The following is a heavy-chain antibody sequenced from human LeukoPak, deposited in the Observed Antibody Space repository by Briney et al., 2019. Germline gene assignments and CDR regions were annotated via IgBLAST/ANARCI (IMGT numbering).Heavy chain of an antibody. V-gene: IGHV4-59*01. J-gene: IGHJ3*01. D-gene: IGHD3-10*01. CDR1: GDSISSYA. CDR2: ISRSGDT. Sequence: PSQTLSLTCSVSGDSISSYAWSWIRRPPGKGLEWDGDISRSGDTNYSPSLKSRLTISVDMSKNQFSLKLRSVTAADTAVYYCAKDRGGGRDAFDVWGQGTVVTVSS. CDR3: AKDRGGGRDAFDV.